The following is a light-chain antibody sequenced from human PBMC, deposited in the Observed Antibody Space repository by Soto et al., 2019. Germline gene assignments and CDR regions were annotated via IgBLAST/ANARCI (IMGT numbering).Light chain of an antibody. CDR2: SNH. Sequence: QSVLTQPPSASGTPGQRVTISCSGGNSNIGSYGVNWYQQLPGTAPKFLIYSNHQRPSGVPDRISGSKSVTSASLDISGLQFEDEADYYCATWEDRLNGPVFGGGTKLTLL. V-gene: IGLV1-44*01. J-gene: IGLJ2*01. CDR1: NSNIGSYG. CDR3: ATWEDRLNGPV.